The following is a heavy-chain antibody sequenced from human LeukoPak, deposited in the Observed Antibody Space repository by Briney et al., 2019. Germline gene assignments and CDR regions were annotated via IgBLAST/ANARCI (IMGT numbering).Heavy chain of an antibody. CDR1: GFTFSSYS. CDR3: ARDLGGSSPGFDH. D-gene: IGHD1-26*01. CDR2: ISSSSYI. J-gene: IGHJ4*02. Sequence: GGSLRLSCAASGFTFSSYSMNWVRQAPGKGLEWVSSISSSSYIYYADSVKGRFAISRDNAENSLCLQMYSLRAEDTAVYYCARDLGGSSPGFDHWGQGTLVIVSS. V-gene: IGHV3-21*01.